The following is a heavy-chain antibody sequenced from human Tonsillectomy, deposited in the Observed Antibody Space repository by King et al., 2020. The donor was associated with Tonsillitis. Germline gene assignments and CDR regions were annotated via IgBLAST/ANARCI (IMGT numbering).Heavy chain of an antibody. D-gene: IGHD4-11*01. Sequence: VQLVESGGGSVQPGGSLRLSCAASGFTFSNYAMNWVRQAPGKGLEWVSGVSGSGGSTYYADSVKGRFAVSRDKSKNTLFLQMNSPRAEDTAVYYCAKDLMTSVTSLNSAAIDHWGQGTLVTVSS. J-gene: IGHJ4*02. V-gene: IGHV3-23*04. CDR3: AKDLMTSVTSLNSAAIDH. CDR1: GFTFSNYA. CDR2: VSGSGGST.